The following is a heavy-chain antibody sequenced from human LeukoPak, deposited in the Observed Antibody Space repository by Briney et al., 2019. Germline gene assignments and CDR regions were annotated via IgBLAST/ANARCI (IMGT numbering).Heavy chain of an antibody. D-gene: IGHD3-22*01. CDR3: ARLVLHQTPSDSCVWSRVARAYFDP. Sequence: PSETLSLTCAVYGGSFTDYYWTWIRQSPENGLEWIGEIPHRGSTKYTSSLKSRVTISVDTPKNQFSLKMNSVTAAVTAVYYCARLVLHQTPSDSCVWSRVARAYFDPWGRGTLLTVSS. CDR2: IPHRGST. J-gene: IGHJ4*02. V-gene: IGHV4-34*01. CDR1: GGSFTDYY.